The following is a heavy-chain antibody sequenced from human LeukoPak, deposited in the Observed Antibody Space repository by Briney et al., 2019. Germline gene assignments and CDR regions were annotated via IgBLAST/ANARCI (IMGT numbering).Heavy chain of an antibody. Sequence: GGSLRLSCLTSGFTFSTNAMSWVRQAPGKGLEWISGISGSGASTYYADSVTGRFTISRDNSRNTLYLQMNSLRGDDTAVYYCAKDVGKWESLHFFDYWGQGTLVTVS. CDR2: ISGSGAST. J-gene: IGHJ4*02. CDR3: AKDVGKWESLHFFDY. V-gene: IGHV3-23*01. CDR1: GFTFSTNA. D-gene: IGHD1-26*01.